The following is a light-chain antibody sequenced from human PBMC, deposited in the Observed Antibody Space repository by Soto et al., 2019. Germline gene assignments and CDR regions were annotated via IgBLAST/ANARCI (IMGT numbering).Light chain of an antibody. CDR3: QQLNSYLALT. Sequence: DIQLTQSPSFLSASVGGRVTITCRASQGISSYLAWYQQKPGKAPKLLIYAASTLQSGVPSRFSGSGSGTEFTLTISSLQPEDFATYYCQQLNSYLALTFGGGTKVEIK. V-gene: IGKV1-9*01. J-gene: IGKJ4*01. CDR1: QGISSY. CDR2: AAS.